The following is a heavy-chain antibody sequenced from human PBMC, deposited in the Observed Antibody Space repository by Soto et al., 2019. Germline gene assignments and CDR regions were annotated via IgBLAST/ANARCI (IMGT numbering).Heavy chain of an antibody. CDR2: ISSTGGTT. CDR1: GFTFASYK. J-gene: IGHJ4*02. V-gene: IGHV3-23*01. CDR3: AKDSVAASSRPGGSGGLFES. D-gene: IGHD1-26*01. Sequence: GGSLRLSCGASGFTFASYKMAWVRQAPGKGLEWVSMISSTGGTTYYADSVKGRFTISRDNSRDTLYLQMNSLRADDTAVYYCAKDSVAASSRPGGSGGLFESWAQGTQVTVTS.